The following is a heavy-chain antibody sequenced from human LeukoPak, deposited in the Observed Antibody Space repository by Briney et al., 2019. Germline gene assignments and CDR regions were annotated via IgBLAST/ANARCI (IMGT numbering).Heavy chain of an antibody. CDR2: INSDESST. J-gene: IGHJ4*02. CDR1: GFTFSSYW. CDR3: AKDSRIAARPLYFDY. V-gene: IGHV3-74*01. D-gene: IGHD6-6*01. Sequence: GGSLRLSCAASGFTFSSYWMHWVRQAPGKGLVWVSRINSDESSTTYADSVKGRFTISRDNDKNTLYLQMNSLRAEDTAVYYCAKDSRIAARPLYFDYWGQGTLVTVSS.